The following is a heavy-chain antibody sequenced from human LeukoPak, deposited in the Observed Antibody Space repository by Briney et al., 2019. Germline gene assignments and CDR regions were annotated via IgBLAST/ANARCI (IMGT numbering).Heavy chain of an antibody. J-gene: IGHJ4*02. D-gene: IGHD6-19*01. CDR3: ARDRGYSSGWYY. Sequence: PGGSLRLSCAASGFTFSSYAMHWVRQAPGKGLEWVAVISYDGSNKYYADSVKGRFTISRDNSTNTLYLQMNSLRAEDAAVYYCARDRGYSSGWYYWGQGTLVTVSS. CDR2: ISYDGSNK. V-gene: IGHV3-30-3*01. CDR1: GFTFSSYA.